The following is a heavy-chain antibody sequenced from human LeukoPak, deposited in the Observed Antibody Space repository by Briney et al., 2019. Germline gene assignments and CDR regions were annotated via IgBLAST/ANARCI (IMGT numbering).Heavy chain of an antibody. CDR3: AKSYGFFDSSGFSTDY. D-gene: IGHD3-22*01. CDR1: GVTFSSVG. V-gene: IGHV3-30*02. Sequence: PGRSLRLSCVASGVTFSSVGFHWVRQAPGKGLGWVAFIRFDASNKYYADSVKGRFTISRDNSNNTLHLHMNSLRDEDTAVYYCAKSYGFFDSSGFSTDYWGQGTLVTVSS. CDR2: IRFDASNK. J-gene: IGHJ4*02.